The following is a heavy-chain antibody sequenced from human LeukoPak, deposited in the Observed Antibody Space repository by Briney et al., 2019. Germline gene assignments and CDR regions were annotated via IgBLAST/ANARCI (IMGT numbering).Heavy chain of an antibody. V-gene: IGHV3-9*01. CDR1: GFTFDDYA. CDR2: ISWNSGSI. Sequence: GGSLRLSCAASGFTFDDYAMHWVRQAPGKGLEWVSGISWNSGSIGYADSVKGRFTISRDNAKNSLYLQMNSLRAEDTALYYCAKGHQNREVAGTDWFDPWGQGTLVTVSS. D-gene: IGHD6-19*01. CDR3: AKGHQNREVAGTDWFDP. J-gene: IGHJ5*02.